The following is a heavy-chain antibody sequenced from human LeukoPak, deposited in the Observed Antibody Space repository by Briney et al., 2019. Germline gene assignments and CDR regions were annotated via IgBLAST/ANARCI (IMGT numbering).Heavy chain of an antibody. J-gene: IGHJ6*03. CDR1: GGSISSYY. CDR3: ARDCYDSSGYSLRGYMDV. D-gene: IGHD3-22*01. CDR2: IYYSGST. Sequence: TSETLSLTCTVSGGSISSYYWSWIRQPPGKGLEWIGYIYYSGSTNYNPSLKSRVTISVDTSKNQFSLKLSSVTAADTAVYYCARDCYDSSGYSLRGYMDVWGKGTTVTVSS. V-gene: IGHV4-59*01.